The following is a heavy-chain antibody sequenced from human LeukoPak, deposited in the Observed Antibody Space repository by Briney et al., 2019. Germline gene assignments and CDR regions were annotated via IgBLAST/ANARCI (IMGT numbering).Heavy chain of an antibody. CDR3: ARQGDYYDSSGRLFDY. CDR2: IYYSGST. CDR1: GGSISSYY. Sequence: SETLSLTCTVSGGSISSYYWSWIRQPPGKGLECIGYIYYSGSTNYNPSLKSRVTISVDTSKNQFSLKLSSVTAADTAVYYCARQGDYYDSSGRLFDYRGQGTLVTVSS. V-gene: IGHV4-59*08. D-gene: IGHD3-22*01. J-gene: IGHJ4*02.